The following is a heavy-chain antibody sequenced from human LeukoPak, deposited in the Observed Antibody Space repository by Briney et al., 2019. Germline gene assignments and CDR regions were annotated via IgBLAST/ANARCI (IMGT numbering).Heavy chain of an antibody. CDR1: GGSFSGCY. Sequence: SETLSLTCAVYGGSFSGCYWSWIRQPPGKGLEWIGEINHSGSTNYNPSLKSRVTISVDTSKNQFSLKLSSVTAADTAVYYCATDSSGYSSLDYWGQGTLVTVSS. J-gene: IGHJ4*02. CDR3: ATDSSGYSSLDY. D-gene: IGHD3-22*01. V-gene: IGHV4-34*01. CDR2: INHSGST.